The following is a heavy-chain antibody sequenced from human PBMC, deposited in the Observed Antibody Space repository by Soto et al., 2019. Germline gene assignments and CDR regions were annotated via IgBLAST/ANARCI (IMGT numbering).Heavy chain of an antibody. D-gene: IGHD6-6*01. V-gene: IGHV1-2*02. CDR2: INAHSGGT. CDR3: AKDLTRQLAYWLDP. Sequence: ASVKVSCKASGFSFTGYYIHWLRQDPGQGLEWMGWINAHSGGTEYAQKFQGRVTLTRDTSIATAYLTLTSLTSDDTALYYCAKDLTRQLAYWLDPWGQGTQVTVSS. J-gene: IGHJ5*02. CDR1: GFSFTGYY.